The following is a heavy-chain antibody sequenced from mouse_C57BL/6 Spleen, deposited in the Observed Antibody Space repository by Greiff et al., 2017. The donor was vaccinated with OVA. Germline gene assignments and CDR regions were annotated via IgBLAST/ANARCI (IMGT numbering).Heavy chain of an antibody. D-gene: IGHD4-1*01. CDR1: GYASSSSW. Sequence: QVQLQQSGPELVKPGASVKISCKASGYASSSSWMNWVKQRPGKGLEWIGRIYPGDGDTNYNGKFKGKATLTADKSSSTAYMQLSSLTSEDSAVYFCAPNWDYFDYWGQGTTLTVSS. CDR3: APNWDYFDY. J-gene: IGHJ2*01. CDR2: IYPGDGDT. V-gene: IGHV1-82*01.